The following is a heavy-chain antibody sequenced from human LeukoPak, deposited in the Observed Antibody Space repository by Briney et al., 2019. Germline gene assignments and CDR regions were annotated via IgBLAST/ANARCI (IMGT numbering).Heavy chain of an antibody. CDR1: GFDFHNYV. J-gene: IGHJ4*02. Sequence: GGSLRLSCAASGFDFHNYVIHWVRQAPGKGLEWVAVISSDVNIKYYADTVKGRFTISRDSSSKMVSLQMNSLGTEDTAVYYCAKDPRNDFWSGYYNYFDYWGQGTLVTVSS. CDR2: ISSDVNIK. V-gene: IGHV3-30-3*01. D-gene: IGHD3-3*01. CDR3: AKDPRNDFWSGYYNYFDY.